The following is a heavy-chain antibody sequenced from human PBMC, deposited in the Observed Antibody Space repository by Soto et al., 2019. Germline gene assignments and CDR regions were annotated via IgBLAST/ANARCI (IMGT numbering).Heavy chain of an antibody. Sequence: GESLKISCKGSGYSFTSYWIGWVRQMPGKGLEWMGIIYPGDSDTRYSPSFQGQVTISADKSISTAYLQWSSLKASDTAMYYCARRTAGVGSSWSHSMDVWGKGTTVTVSS. D-gene: IGHD6-13*01. J-gene: IGHJ6*03. V-gene: IGHV5-51*01. CDR1: GYSFTSYW. CDR2: IYPGDSDT. CDR3: ARRTAGVGSSWSHSMDV.